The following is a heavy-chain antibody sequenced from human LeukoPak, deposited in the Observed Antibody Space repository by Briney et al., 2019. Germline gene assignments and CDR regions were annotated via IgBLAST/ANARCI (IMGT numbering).Heavy chain of an antibody. CDR1: GGTFSSYA. D-gene: IGHD3-9*01. CDR2: INPNSGGT. J-gene: IGHJ2*01. V-gene: IGHV1-2*02. Sequence: ASVKVSCKASGGTFSSYAISWVRQAPGQGLEWMGWINPNSGGTNYAQKFQGRVTMTRDASISTAYMELSRLRSDDTAVYYCAKTYYDILTGYYGWYFDLWGRGTLVTVSS. CDR3: AKTYYDILTGYYGWYFDL.